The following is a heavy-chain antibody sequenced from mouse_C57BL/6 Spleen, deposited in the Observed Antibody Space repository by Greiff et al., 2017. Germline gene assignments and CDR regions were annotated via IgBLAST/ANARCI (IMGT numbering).Heavy chain of an antibody. CDR2: IYPRSGNT. V-gene: IGHV1-81*01. Sequence: VKLMESGAELARPGASVKLSCKASGYTFTSYGISWVKQRTGQGLEWIGEIYPRSGNTYYNEKFKGKATLTADKSSSTAYMELRSLTSEDSAVDFCARRALGDYYAMDYWGQGTSVTVSS. CDR1: GYTFTSYG. D-gene: IGHD3-3*01. CDR3: ARRALGDYYAMDY. J-gene: IGHJ4*01.